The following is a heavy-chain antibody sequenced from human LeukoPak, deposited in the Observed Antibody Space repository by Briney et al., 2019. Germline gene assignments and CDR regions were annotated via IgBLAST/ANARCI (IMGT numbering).Heavy chain of an antibody. CDR3: ASGIVGANDAFDI. J-gene: IGHJ3*02. CDR1: GFTFSSYE. CDR2: ISSSGSTI. V-gene: IGHV3-48*03. Sequence: PGGSLRLSCAASGFTFSSYEMNWVRQAPGKGLEWVSYISSSGSTIYYADSVKGRFTISRDNAKNSLYLQMNSLRAEDTAVYYCASGIVGANDAFDIWGQGTMVTVSS. D-gene: IGHD1-26*01.